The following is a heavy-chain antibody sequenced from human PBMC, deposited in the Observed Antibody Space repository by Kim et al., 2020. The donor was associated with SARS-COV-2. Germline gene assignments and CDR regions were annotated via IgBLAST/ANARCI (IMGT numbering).Heavy chain of an antibody. CDR1: GFTFSDCD. Sequence: GGSLRLSCAASGFTFSDCDIHWVRQAPGKGLEWVSVICNDGNSTYYADSVKGRFTISRDNSKNTVWLQMNSLRAEDMAVYYCARDLRDRYYSFDHWGEVTLVTVSS. V-gene: IGHV3-NL1*01. CDR3: ARDLRDRYYSFDH. CDR2: ICNDGNST. D-gene: IGHD1-26*01. J-gene: IGHJ4*02.